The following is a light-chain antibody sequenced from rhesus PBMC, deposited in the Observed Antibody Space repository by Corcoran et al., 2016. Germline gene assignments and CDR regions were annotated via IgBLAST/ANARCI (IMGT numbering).Light chain of an antibody. CDR2: KAS. J-gene: IGKJ1*01. CDR3: QQYSSRPRT. V-gene: IGKV1-22*01. CDR1: QGISSW. Sequence: DIQMTQSPSSLSVSVGDTVTITCRASQGISSWLAWYQRKPGKAPNLLIYKASSLKRGVPSRFSGSGSRTDFTLTISSLQSEDVATYYCQQYSSRPRTFGQGTKVEIK.